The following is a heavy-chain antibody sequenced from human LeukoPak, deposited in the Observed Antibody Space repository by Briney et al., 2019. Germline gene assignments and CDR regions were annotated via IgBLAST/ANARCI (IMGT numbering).Heavy chain of an antibody. J-gene: IGHJ3*02. CDR2: INHSGST. CDR3: ARAKAAALFDAFDI. CDR1: GGSFSGYY. Sequence: SETLSLTCAVYGGSFSGYYWSWIRQPPGKGLEWIGEINHSGSTNYNPSLKSRVTISVDTSKNQFSLKLSSVTAADTAVYYCARAKAAALFDAFDIWGQGTMVTVSS. V-gene: IGHV4-34*01. D-gene: IGHD6-13*01.